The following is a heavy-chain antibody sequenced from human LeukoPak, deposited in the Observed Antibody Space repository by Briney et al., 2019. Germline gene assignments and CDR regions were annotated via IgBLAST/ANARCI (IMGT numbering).Heavy chain of an antibody. D-gene: IGHD2-21*02. V-gene: IGHV3-23*01. CDR3: AKDTCGADCYSHYDH. CDR2: IRGSGTST. Sequence: GGSLRLSCAASGFTFSSYTLSWVRQAPGKGLEWISAIRGSGTSTYYAASVKGRFTISRDNSRNTLYFQMNSLRAEDTAVYYCAKDTCGADCYSHYDHWGQGTLVTVSS. CDR1: GFTFSSYT. J-gene: IGHJ4*02.